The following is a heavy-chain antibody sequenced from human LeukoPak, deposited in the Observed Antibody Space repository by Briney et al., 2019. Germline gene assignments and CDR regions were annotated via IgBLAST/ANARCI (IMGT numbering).Heavy chain of an antibody. D-gene: IGHD2-2*02. CDR1: GYTFTSYG. V-gene: IGHV1-18*01. J-gene: IGHJ6*03. Sequence: GASVKVSCKASGYTFTSYGISWVRQAPGQGLEWMGWISAYNGNTNYAQKLQGRVTMTTDTSTSTAYMELRSLRSDDTAVYYCAREDIVVVPAAIEDYYYYYMDVWGKGTTVTVSS. CDR2: ISAYNGNT. CDR3: AREDIVVVPAAIEDYYYYYMDV.